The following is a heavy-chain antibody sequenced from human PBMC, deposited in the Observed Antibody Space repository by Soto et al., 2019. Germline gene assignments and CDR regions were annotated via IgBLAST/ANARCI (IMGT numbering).Heavy chain of an antibody. Sequence: SVKVSCKASGGTFSSYAISWVRQAPGQGLEWMGGIIPIFGTANYAQKFQGRVTITADKSTSTAYMELSSLRSEDTAVYYCARAPEVSAAGDYWYFDLWGRGTLVTASS. D-gene: IGHD6-13*01. J-gene: IGHJ2*01. CDR2: IIPIFGTA. CDR3: ARAPEVSAAGDYWYFDL. V-gene: IGHV1-69*06. CDR1: GGTFSSYA.